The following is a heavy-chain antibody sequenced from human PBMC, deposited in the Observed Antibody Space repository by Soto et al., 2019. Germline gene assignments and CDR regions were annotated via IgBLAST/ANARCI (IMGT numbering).Heavy chain of an antibody. CDR1: GDSVSSNSAA. J-gene: IGHJ4*02. CDR2: TYYRSKWYN. Sequence: SQTLSLTCTISGDSVSSNSAAWNWIRQSPSRGLEWLGRTYYRSKWYNDYAVSVKSRITINPDTSKNQFSLQLNSVTPEDTAVYYCAKSGSGSYYNALDYWGQGTLVTVSS. V-gene: IGHV6-1*01. D-gene: IGHD1-26*01. CDR3: AKSGSGSYYNALDY.